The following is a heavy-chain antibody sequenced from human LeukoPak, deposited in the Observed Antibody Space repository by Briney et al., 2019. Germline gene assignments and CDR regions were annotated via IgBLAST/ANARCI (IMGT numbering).Heavy chain of an antibody. CDR3: AKVAVEYYYGSGSFDY. D-gene: IGHD3-10*01. J-gene: IGHJ4*02. CDR1: GFTFSSYG. Sequence: PGRSLRLSCAASGFTFSSYGMHWVRQAPGKGLEWVAVISYDGSNKYYADSVKGRFTISRDNSKNTLYLQMNSLRAEDTAVYYCAKVAVEYYYGSGSFDYWGQGTLVTVPS. CDR2: ISYDGSNK. V-gene: IGHV3-30*18.